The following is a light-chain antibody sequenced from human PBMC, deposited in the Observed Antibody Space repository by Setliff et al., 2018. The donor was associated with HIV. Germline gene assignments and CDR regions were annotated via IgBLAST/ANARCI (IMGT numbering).Light chain of an antibody. CDR3: SSYAITNTLP. V-gene: IGLV2-14*01. CDR2: EVN. J-gene: IGLJ1*01. Sequence: QSALTQPASVSGSPGQSITISCTGTSSDVGGYNYVSWYRQHPGKAPKLIISEVNNRPSGVSNRFSGSKSGNTASLTISGLQTEDEGDYYCSSYAITNTLPFGTGTKGTVL. CDR1: SSDVGGYNY.